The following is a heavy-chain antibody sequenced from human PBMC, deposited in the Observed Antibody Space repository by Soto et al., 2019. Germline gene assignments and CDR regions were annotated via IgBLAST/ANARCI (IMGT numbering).Heavy chain of an antibody. D-gene: IGHD3-16*01. J-gene: IGHJ6*03. CDR3: ANTPWADYYYYMVV. CDR1: GGTVSGDS. Sequence: VGSLRLSGAAAGGTVSGDSVIWVRQAPGKGLEWVSAISGSGGSTYYADSVKGRFTISRDNSKNTLYLQMNSLRAEDTAVYYCANTPWADYYYYMVVWGKGT. V-gene: IGHV3-23*01. CDR2: ISGSGGST.